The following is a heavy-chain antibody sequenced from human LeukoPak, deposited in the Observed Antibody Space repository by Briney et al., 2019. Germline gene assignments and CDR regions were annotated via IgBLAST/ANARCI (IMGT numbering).Heavy chain of an antibody. CDR3: ARERVYYYDSSGLGY. J-gene: IGHJ4*02. V-gene: IGHV3-30-3*01. D-gene: IGHD3-22*01. CDR2: ISYDGSNK. CDR1: GFTFSSYA. Sequence: PGGSLRLSCAASGFTFSSYAMHWVRQAPGKGLEWVAVISYDGSNKYYADSVKGRFTISRDNSKNTLYLQMNSLRAEDTAVYYCARERVYYYDSSGLGYWGQGTLVTVSS.